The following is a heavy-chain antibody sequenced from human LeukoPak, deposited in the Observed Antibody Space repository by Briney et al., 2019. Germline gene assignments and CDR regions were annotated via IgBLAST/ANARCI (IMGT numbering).Heavy chain of an antibody. V-gene: IGHV3-74*01. CDR1: GFTLSPYW. CDR2: INSDGSST. J-gene: IGHJ3*02. Sequence: GGSLRLSCSASGFTLSPYWMHWVRQAPGKGLVWVSRINSDGSSTTYADSVKGRFTISRDNSKNTLYLQMNSLRVEDTAVYYCASQSTPVLPFDIWGQGTMVTVSS. CDR3: ASQSTPVLPFDI.